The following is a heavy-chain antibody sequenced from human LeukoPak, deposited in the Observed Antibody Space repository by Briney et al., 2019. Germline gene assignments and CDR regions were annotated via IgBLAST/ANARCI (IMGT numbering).Heavy chain of an antibody. CDR3: ARNSYGSGSHDH. CDR2: INQDGHAQ. J-gene: IGHJ5*02. V-gene: IGHV3-7*01. D-gene: IGHD3-10*01. Sequence: GGSLRLSCAPSGFTPSSYCITWVRQAPGKGLEWVANINQDGHAQYYVQSVGGRFTISRDNAKSSLYLQMNSLSVEDTGVYYCARNSYGSGSHDHWGQGTLVTVSS. CDR1: GFTPSSYC.